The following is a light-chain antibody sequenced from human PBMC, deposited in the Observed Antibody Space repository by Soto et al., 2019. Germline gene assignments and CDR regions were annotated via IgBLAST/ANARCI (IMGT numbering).Light chain of an antibody. V-gene: IGLV8-61*01. CDR1: SGSVSTSYY. CDR3: LLYMGSGVSV. CDR2: STN. Sequence: QTVVTQEPSFSVSPGGTVTLTCGLSSGSVSTSYYPSWYQQTPGQAPRTLIYSTNIRSSGVPDRFSGSILGNKAALTITGGQADDESEYYCLLYMGSGVSVFGGGTQLTVL. J-gene: IGLJ3*02.